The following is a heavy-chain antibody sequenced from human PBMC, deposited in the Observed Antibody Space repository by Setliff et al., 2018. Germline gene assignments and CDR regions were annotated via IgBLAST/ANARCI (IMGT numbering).Heavy chain of an antibody. Sequence: PSETLSLTCAVYGGSFSGYYWSWIRQPPGKRLEWIGEIIHSGSTNYNPSLKSRVTISMDTSKNQFSLKVSSVTAADTAVYYCARFDYWGQGTLVTVSS. CDR1: GGSFSGYY. V-gene: IGHV4-34*12. CDR2: IIHSGST. CDR3: ARFDY. J-gene: IGHJ4*02.